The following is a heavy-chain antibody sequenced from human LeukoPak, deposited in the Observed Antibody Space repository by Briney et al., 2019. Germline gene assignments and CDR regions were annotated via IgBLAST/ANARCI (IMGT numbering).Heavy chain of an antibody. CDR1: GFTFSSHA. CDR3: AKWGCSGSDYYPFDY. J-gene: IGHJ4*02. Sequence: GGSLRLSCAGSGFTFSSHAMSWVRQSPGKGLEWVSAMSGSGGSTYYADSVKGRFTISRDNSKNTLYLQMNSLRAEGTAVYYCAKWGCSGSDYYPFDYWGQGTLVTVSS. D-gene: IGHD3-22*01. V-gene: IGHV3-23*01. CDR2: MSGSGGST.